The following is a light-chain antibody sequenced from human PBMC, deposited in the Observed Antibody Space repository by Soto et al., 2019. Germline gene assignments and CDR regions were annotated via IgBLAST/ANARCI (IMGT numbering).Light chain of an antibody. CDR1: SGDIGSYNR. CDR2: EVT. Sequence: QSALTQPASVSGSPGQSITISCTGTSGDIGSYNRVSWYQQHPGKAPKLIIYEVTDRPSGVSNRFSGSKSGNTASLTISGLQAEDEAEYYCQSYDSSLSGSRVVFGGGTKLTVL. CDR3: QSYDSSLSGSRVV. V-gene: IGLV2-14*01. J-gene: IGLJ2*01.